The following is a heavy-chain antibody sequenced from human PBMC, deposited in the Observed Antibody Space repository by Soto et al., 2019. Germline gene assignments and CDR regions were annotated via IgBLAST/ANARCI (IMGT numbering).Heavy chain of an antibody. J-gene: IGHJ4*02. V-gene: IGHV3-33*01. CDR3: ARDRAAYYFDY. CDR1: GFTFSSYG. D-gene: IGHD6-25*01. CDR2: IWYDGSNK. Sequence: GGSLRLSCAASGFTFSSYGMHWVRQAPGKGLEWVAVIWYDGSNKYYADSVKGRFTISRDNSKNTLYLQMNSLRAEDTAVYYCARDRAAYYFDYWGQGTLVTVSS.